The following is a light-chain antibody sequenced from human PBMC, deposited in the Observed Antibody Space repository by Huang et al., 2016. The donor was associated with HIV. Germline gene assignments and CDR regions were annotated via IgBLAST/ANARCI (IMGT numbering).Light chain of an antibody. Sequence: IVLTQSPATLSWYPGERVTLSCRASQSVGNYIAWYQQHPGQSPKLLIYDTSTRATGTPVRCSGSGSGTDFTLTSSSLESEDFAVYYCQQRSSGVTFGGGTKV. J-gene: IGKJ4*01. CDR1: QSVGNY. V-gene: IGKV3-11*01. CDR2: DTS. CDR3: QQRSSGVT.